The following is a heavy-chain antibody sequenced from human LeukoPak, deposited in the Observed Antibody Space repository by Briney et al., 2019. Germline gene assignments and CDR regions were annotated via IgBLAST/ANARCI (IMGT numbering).Heavy chain of an antibody. V-gene: IGHV3-23*01. CDR1: GFTFSSSA. CDR3: AKQLGYCSDGSCYFPY. Sequence: GGSLRLFCAAFGFTFSSSAMSWVRQAPGKGLEWVSAISNNGGYTYYADSVQGRFTISRDNSKSTLCLQMNSLRAEDTAVYYCAKQLGYCSDGSCYFPYWGQGTLVTVSS. CDR2: ISNNGGYT. D-gene: IGHD2-15*01. J-gene: IGHJ4*02.